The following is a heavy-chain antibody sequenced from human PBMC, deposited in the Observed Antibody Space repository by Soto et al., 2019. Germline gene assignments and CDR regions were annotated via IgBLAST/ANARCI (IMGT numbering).Heavy chain of an antibody. J-gene: IGHJ4*02. CDR3: ARGVGYAGVDY. V-gene: IGHV4-34*01. CDR2: INHSGST. D-gene: IGHD5-12*01. CDR1: GGSFSAYY. Sequence: QVQLQQWGAGLLKPSETLSLTCAVYGGSFSAYYWSWIRQPPGKGLEWIGEINHSGSTTYNPSLKSRVTISVDRSKNQFCLKLSSVTAADTALYYGARGVGYAGVDYWGQGTLVTVSS.